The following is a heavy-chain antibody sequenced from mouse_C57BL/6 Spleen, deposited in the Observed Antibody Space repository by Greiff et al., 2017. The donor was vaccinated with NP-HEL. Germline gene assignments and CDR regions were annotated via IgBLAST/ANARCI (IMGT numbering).Heavy chain of an antibody. CDR3: AKNEGYSHWYFDV. CDR2: IWRGGST. J-gene: IGHJ1*03. V-gene: IGHV2-5*01. Sequence: QVQLQQSGPGLVQPSQSLSITCTVSGFSLTSYGVHWVRQSPEKGLEWLGVIWRGGSTDYNAAFMSRLSITKDNSKSQVFFKMNSLQADDTAIYYCAKNEGYSHWYFDVWGTGTTVTVSS. D-gene: IGHD2-3*01. CDR1: GFSLTSYG.